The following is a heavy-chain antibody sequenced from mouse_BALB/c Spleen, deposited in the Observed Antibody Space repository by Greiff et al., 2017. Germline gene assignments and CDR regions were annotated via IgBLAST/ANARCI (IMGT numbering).Heavy chain of an antibody. CDR1: GYTFTDYN. D-gene: IGHD2-2*01. V-gene: IGHV1S29*02. Sequence: EVQLVESGPELVKPGASVKISCKASGYTFTDYNMHWVKQSHGKSLEWIGYIYPYNGGTGYNQKFKSKATLTVDNSSSTAYMELRSLTSEDSAVYYCARLWLRRYYYAMDYWGQGTSVTVSS. CDR2: IYPYNGGT. CDR3: ARLWLRRYYYAMDY. J-gene: IGHJ4*01.